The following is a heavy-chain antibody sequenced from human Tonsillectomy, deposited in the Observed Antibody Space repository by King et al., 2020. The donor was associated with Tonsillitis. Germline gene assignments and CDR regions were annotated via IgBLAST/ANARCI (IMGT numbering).Heavy chain of an antibody. Sequence: VQLQESGPGLVKPSQTLSLTCTVSGCSISSGDYYWSWIRQHPEKGLEWIGYIYYSGTTYYIPSLKSRVTISMDTSKNQFSLKLTSVPAADTAVYYCASLSTAGWTYNFEYWGQGTLVTVSS. J-gene: IGHJ4*02. CDR1: GCSISSGDYY. CDR2: IYYSGTT. D-gene: IGHD5-24*01. V-gene: IGHV4-31*03. CDR3: ASLSTAGWTYNFEY.